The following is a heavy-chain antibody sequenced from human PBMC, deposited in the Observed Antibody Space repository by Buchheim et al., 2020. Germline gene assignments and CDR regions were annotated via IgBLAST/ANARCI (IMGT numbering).Heavy chain of an antibody. CDR1: GFTFSDYG. J-gene: IGHJ4*02. CDR2: ASHDGTYK. V-gene: IGHV3-30*18. D-gene: IGHD3-10*01. CDR3: AKDLGFHFASGSSYFDS. Sequence: QVQLVESGGGVVQPGRFLRLSCAASGFTFSDYGMHWVRQPPGRGLEWVAVASHDGTYKYYADSAKGRFTISRDNSKNTLYFQMNSLRTGDTAIYYCAKDLGFHFASGSSYFDSWGQGAL.